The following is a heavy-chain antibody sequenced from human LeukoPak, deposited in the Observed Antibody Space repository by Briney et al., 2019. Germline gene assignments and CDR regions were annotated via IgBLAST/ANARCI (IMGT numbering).Heavy chain of an antibody. Sequence: GGSLRLSCAASGFIFNNYGRVWVRQAPGKGLAWVSAISNDGGGTTYADFVKGRFTISRDNSKNTLFLQMNSLRAEDTALYYCAKGSSGYFLDLWGQGTLVTVSS. CDR2: ISNDGGGT. D-gene: IGHD3-22*01. CDR3: AKGSSGYFLDL. CDR1: GFIFNNYG. V-gene: IGHV3-23*01. J-gene: IGHJ5*02.